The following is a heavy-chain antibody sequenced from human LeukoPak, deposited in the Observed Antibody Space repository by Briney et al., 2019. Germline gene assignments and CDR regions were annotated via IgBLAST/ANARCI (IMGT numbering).Heavy chain of an antibody. Sequence: ASVKVSCKASGYTFTGYYMHWVRQAPRQGLECMGWINPNSCGTNYAQKFQGRVTMTRDTSINTAYMELSRLRSDDTAVYYCARGGGQGTFYDILTGYAFDIWGQGTMVTVSS. J-gene: IGHJ3*02. CDR2: INPNSCGT. D-gene: IGHD3-9*01. V-gene: IGHV1-2*02. CDR3: ARGGGQGTFYDILTGYAFDI. CDR1: GYTFTGYY.